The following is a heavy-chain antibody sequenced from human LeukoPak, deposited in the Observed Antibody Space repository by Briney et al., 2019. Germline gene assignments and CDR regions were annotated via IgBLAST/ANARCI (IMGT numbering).Heavy chain of an antibody. D-gene: IGHD2-2*01. CDR1: GFTFSKYD. Sequence: GGSLRLSCAASGFTFSKYDMKWVRQAPGKGLEWVANIKQDGSEKYYVDSVKGRFTISRDNAKNSLYLQMNSLRAEDTAVYYCATSFSTPANYWGQGTLVTVSS. J-gene: IGHJ4*02. CDR2: IKQDGSEK. CDR3: ATSFSTPANY. V-gene: IGHV3-7*01.